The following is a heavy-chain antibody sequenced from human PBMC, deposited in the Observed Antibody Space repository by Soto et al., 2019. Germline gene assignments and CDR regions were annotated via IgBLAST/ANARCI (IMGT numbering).Heavy chain of an antibody. CDR1: GFSFSNYA. V-gene: IGHV3-23*01. Sequence: QLLESGGGFVQPGGSLRLSCEASGFSFSNYALSWVRQGPGKGLEWVATFSAGGRAYYAASVRGRFTVAKDTSKNTWHLQASSLRGDDTAVYYCAKESMPEHYGDTLFDYWGQGARVIVSS. D-gene: IGHD4-17*01. CDR3: AKESMPEHYGDTLFDY. CDR2: FSAGGRA. J-gene: IGHJ4*02.